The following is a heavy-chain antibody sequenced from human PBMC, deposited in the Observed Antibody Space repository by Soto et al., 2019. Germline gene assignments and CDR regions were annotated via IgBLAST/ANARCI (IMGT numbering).Heavy chain of an antibody. CDR2: IYYSGST. V-gene: IGHV4-61*01. CDR3: ARLTGTTEFDY. J-gene: IGHJ4*02. CDR1: GGSVSSGSYY. D-gene: IGHD1-20*01. Sequence: SETLSLTCTVSGGSVSSGSYYWSWIRQPPGKGLEWIGYIYYSGSTNYNPSLKSRVTISVDTSKNQFSLKLSSVTAADTAVYYCARLTGTTEFDYWGQGTLVTVSS.